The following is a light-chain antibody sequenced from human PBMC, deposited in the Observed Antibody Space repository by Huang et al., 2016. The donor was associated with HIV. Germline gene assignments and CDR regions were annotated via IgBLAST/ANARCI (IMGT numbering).Light chain of an antibody. CDR3: QQYNDFRST. V-gene: IGKV3-15*01. Sequence: ETVMTQSPVTLSVSPGDRASLSCRSRQIVSRHLAWYQQKPGQAPRLLIYAASTRATGVPARFSGSGAGTEFTLTISTLQSEDSAVYYCQQYNDFRSTFGPGTRVEIK. CDR1: QIVSRH. J-gene: IGKJ3*01. CDR2: AAS.